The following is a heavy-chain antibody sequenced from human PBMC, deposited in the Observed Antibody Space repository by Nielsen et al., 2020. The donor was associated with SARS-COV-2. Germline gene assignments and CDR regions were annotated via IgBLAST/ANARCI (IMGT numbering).Heavy chain of an antibody. Sequence: WIRQPPGKGLEWIGYIYYSGSTNYNPSLKSRVTISVDTSKNQFSLKLSSVTAADTAVYYCARGSHAVYDILTGYPLYYYYYGMDVWGQGTTVTVS. V-gene: IGHV4-59*01. CDR2: IYYSGST. CDR3: ARGSHAVYDILTGYPLYYYYYGMDV. J-gene: IGHJ6*02. D-gene: IGHD3-9*01.